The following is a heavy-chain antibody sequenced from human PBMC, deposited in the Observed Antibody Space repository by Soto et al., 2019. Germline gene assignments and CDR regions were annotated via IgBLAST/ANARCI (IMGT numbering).Heavy chain of an antibody. CDR3: AREGLYENWFDP. D-gene: IGHD3-16*01. V-gene: IGHV1-2*04. J-gene: IGHJ5*02. CDR1: GHTFTGYY. Sequence: QVQLVQSGAEAKKPGASVKVSCKASGHTFTGYYMHWVRQAPGQGLEWMGWINPNSGGTNYAQKFQGWVTMTRDTSINTAYMELSRLRSDDTAVYYCAREGLYENWFDPWGQGTLVTVSS. CDR2: INPNSGGT.